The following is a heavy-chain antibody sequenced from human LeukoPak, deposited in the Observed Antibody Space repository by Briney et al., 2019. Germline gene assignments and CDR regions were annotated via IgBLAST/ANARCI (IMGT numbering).Heavy chain of an antibody. V-gene: IGHV1-69*04. CDR2: IIPILGIA. CDR3: ARGRDVVVAAALGI. CDR1: GGTFSSYA. Sequence: SVKVSCKASGGTFSSYAISWVRQAPGQGLEWMGRIIPILGIANYAQKFQGRVTITADKSTSTAYMELSSLRSEDTAVYYCARGRDVVVAAALGIWGQGTMVTVS. J-gene: IGHJ3*02. D-gene: IGHD2-15*01.